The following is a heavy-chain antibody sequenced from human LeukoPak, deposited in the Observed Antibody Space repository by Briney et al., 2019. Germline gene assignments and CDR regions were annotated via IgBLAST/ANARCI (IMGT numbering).Heavy chain of an antibody. CDR3: ARAGGRSWFDP. V-gene: IGHV1-2*02. CDR2: INPNSGGT. Sequence: GASAKVSCKASGYSFNDKYLHWVRQAPGQGLEWMGSINPNSGGTNYAQKFQGRVTMTTDTSMSTAYMELSRLTSDDTAVYYCARAGGRSWFDPWGQGTLVTVSS. J-gene: IGHJ5*02. CDR1: GYSFNDKY.